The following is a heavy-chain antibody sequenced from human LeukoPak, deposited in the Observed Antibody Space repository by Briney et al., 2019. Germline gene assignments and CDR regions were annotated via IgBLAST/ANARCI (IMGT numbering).Heavy chain of an antibody. V-gene: IGHV1-2*02. Sequence: GASVKVSCKASGYTFTGYYMHWGRHAPGQGHEWMGWINPNSGGTNYAQKFQGRVTMTRDTSISTAYMELSRLRSDDTAVYYCARVRPPREAAAGIGYWGQGTLVTVSS. CDR3: ARVRPPREAAAGIGY. CDR1: GYTFTGYY. J-gene: IGHJ4*02. CDR2: INPNSGGT. D-gene: IGHD6-13*01.